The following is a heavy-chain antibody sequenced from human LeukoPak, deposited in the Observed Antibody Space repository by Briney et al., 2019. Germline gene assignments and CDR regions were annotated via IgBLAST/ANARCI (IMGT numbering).Heavy chain of an antibody. CDR1: GFTFSSYA. Sequence: GGSLRLSCAASGFTFSSYAMTWVRQAPGKGLEWVSYISSSGSTIYYADSVKGRFTISRDNAKNSLYPQMNSLRAEDTAVYYCARVGYDFWSGYLSYYYYYYMDVWGKGTTVTVSS. CDR2: ISSSGSTI. D-gene: IGHD3-3*01. CDR3: ARVGYDFWSGYLSYYYYYYMDV. V-gene: IGHV3-48*03. J-gene: IGHJ6*03.